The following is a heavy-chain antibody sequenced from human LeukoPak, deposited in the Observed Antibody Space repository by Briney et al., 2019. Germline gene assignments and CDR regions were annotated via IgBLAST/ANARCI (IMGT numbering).Heavy chain of an antibody. J-gene: IGHJ4*02. CDR3: TRVSSWKGIHY. Sequence: GGSLRLSCTASVFIFGDYAMSWFRQAPGKGLEWVGFIRSKAYGGTTEYAASVKGRFTISRDDSKSIAYLQMNSLKTEDTAVYSSTRVSSWKGIHYWGQGHLVTVSS. D-gene: IGHD6-13*01. CDR1: VFIFGDYA. V-gene: IGHV3-49*03. CDR2: IRSKAYGGTT.